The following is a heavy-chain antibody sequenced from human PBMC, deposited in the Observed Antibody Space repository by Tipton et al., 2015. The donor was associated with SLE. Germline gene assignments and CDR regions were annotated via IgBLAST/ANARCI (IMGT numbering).Heavy chain of an antibody. D-gene: IGHD6-13*01. CDR1: GYTFTSYA. J-gene: IGHJ4*02. CDR3: ARAPESAAAFPFDY. Sequence: QSGPEVKKPGASVKVSCKASGYTFTSYAMHWVRQDPGQRLEWMGWINAGNGNTKYSQKFQGRVTITRDTSASTAYMELSSLRSEDTAVYYCARAPESAAAFPFDYWGQGTLVTVSS. CDR2: INAGNGNT. V-gene: IGHV1-3*01.